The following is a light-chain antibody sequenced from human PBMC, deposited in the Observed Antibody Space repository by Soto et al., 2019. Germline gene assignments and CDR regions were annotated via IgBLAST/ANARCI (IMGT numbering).Light chain of an antibody. CDR3: CSYAGSYTFV. J-gene: IGLJ1*01. Sequence: QSVLTQLRSVSGSPGQSVTISCTGTSSDVGGYKYVSWYQQHPGKAPKLMIYDVNERPSGIPHRFSGSKSGNTASLTISGLQAEDEADYYCCSYAGSYTFVFGTGTKVTVL. V-gene: IGLV2-11*01. CDR2: DVN. CDR1: SSDVGGYKY.